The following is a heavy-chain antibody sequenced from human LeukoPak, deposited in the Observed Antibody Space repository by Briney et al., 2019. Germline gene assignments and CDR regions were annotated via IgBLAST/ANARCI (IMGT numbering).Heavy chain of an antibody. V-gene: IGHV4-59*01. D-gene: IGHD3-3*01. CDR1: GGSISSYY. CDR2: IYHSGST. Sequence: SETLSPTCTVSGGSISSYYWNWIRQPPGKELEWIGYIYHSGSTNYNPSLKSRVTISVDTSKNQFSLKLSSVTAADTAVYYCARVEPGVTIFGVASNWFDPWGQGTLVTVSS. J-gene: IGHJ5*02. CDR3: ARVEPGVTIFGVASNWFDP.